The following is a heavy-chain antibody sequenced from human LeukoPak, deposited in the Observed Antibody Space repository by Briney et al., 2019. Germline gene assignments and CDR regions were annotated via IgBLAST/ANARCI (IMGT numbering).Heavy chain of an antibody. J-gene: IGHJ4*02. CDR3: ARHYYDSRPHFDF. V-gene: IGHV3-23*01. CDR1: GFTFSSYA. Sequence: GGSLRLSCAASGFTFSSYAMSWVRQAPGKGLEWVSAISGSGGSTYYADSVKGRFTISRDNSKNTLYLQMTSLRAEDTALYYCARHYYDSRPHFDFWGQGTLVTVSS. D-gene: IGHD3-22*01. CDR2: ISGSGGST.